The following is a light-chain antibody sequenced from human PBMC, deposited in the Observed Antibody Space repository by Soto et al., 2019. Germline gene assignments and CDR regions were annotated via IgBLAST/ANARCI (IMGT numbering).Light chain of an antibody. Sequence: DIVMTQSPDSLAVSLGERATINCKSSQSVLYSSNNKNYLAWYQQKPGQPPKLLIYWASTREFGVPDRFSGSGSGTDFTLTSSSLQAEDAAVYYCQQYHSTPKTFGQGTKVEIK. V-gene: IGKV4-1*01. J-gene: IGKJ1*01. CDR3: QQYHSTPKT. CDR2: WAS. CDR1: QSVLYSSNNKNY.